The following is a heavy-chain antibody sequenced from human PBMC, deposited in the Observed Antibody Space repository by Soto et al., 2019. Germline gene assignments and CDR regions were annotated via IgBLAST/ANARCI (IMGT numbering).Heavy chain of an antibody. CDR2: IYWDDDK. CDR3: ARLTTAPYGDYPPVWYFDS. D-gene: IGHD4-17*01. Sequence: QITLKESGPTLVKPTQTLTLTCTFSGFSLSTSGVGVGWIRQPPGKALEWLALIYWDDDKRSSPSLKSRLTITKDTSKHHELRTMTNMDPADTATYYCARLTTAPYGDYPPVWYFDSSDQGTLVTVSS. V-gene: IGHV2-5*02. CDR1: GFSLSTSGVG. J-gene: IGHJ4*02.